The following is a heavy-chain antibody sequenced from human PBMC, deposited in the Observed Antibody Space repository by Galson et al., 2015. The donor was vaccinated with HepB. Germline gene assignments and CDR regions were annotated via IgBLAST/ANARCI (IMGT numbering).Heavy chain of an antibody. CDR2: IKQDGSEK. J-gene: IGHJ4*02. CDR3: AAQSSGWSPNFDY. CDR1: GFTFSSYW. D-gene: IGHD6-19*01. V-gene: IGHV3-7*03. Sequence: SLRLSCAASGFTFSSYWMRWVRQAPGKGLEWVANIKQDGSEKYYVDSVKGRFTISRDNAKNSLYLQMNSLRAEDTAVYYCAAQSSGWSPNFDYWGQGTLVTVSS.